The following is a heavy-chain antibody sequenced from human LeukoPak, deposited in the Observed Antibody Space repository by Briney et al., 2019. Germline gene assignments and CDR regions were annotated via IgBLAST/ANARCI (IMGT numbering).Heavy chain of an antibody. J-gene: IGHJ5*02. V-gene: IGHV3-13*01. D-gene: IGHD6-19*01. Sequence: GGSLSLSCAASAFTFSSYDMQWVRQLTGKRPEWDSTIGIAGDTYYPGSVKGRFTISRENAKNSLYLQMNSLRAGDTAVYYCARADKSGWYPSWGQGTLVTVSS. CDR1: AFTFSSYD. CDR3: ARADKSGWYPS. CDR2: IGIAGDT.